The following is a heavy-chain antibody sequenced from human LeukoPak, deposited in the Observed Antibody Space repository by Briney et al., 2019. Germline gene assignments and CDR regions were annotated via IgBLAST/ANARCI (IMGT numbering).Heavy chain of an antibody. CDR1: GGSFSGYY. Sequence: PSETLSLTCAVYGGSFSGYYWSWIRQPPGKGLEWIGEINHSGSTNYNPSLKSRVTISVDTSKNQFSLKLSSVTAADTAVYYCARHGRRWLQFPLDYWGQGTLVTVSS. V-gene: IGHV4-34*01. J-gene: IGHJ4*02. CDR2: INHSGST. CDR3: ARHGRRWLQFPLDY. D-gene: IGHD5-24*01.